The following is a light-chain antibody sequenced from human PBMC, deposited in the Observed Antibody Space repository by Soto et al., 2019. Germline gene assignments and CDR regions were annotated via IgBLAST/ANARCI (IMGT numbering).Light chain of an antibody. CDR2: GAS. J-gene: IGKJ4*01. V-gene: IGKV3-20*01. Sequence: IGLTQSPGTLSLSPGERATLSCRASQSVSNNYLAWYQQKPGQAPRLLIYGASNRATGIPDRFSGGGSGTDFTLTISRLEPENFAVYYCQQFSSYPITFGGGTKVDNK. CDR3: QQFSSYPIT. CDR1: QSVSNNY.